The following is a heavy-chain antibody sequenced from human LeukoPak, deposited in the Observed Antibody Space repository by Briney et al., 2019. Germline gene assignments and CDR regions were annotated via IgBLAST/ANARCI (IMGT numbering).Heavy chain of an antibody. J-gene: IGHJ6*03. V-gene: IGHV1-18*01. CDR1: GYTFTSYG. CDR2: ISAYNGNT. CDR3: ARVGAMATYYYYYMDV. Sequence: ASVKVSCKASGYTFTSYGISWVRQAPGQGLEWMGWISAYNGNTNYAQKLQGRVTMTTDTSTSTAYMELRSLRPDDTAVYYCARVGAMATYYYYYMDVWGKGTTVTVSS. D-gene: IGHD5-18*01.